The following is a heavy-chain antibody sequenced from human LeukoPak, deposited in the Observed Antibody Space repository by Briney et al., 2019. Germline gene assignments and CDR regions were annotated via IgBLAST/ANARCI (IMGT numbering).Heavy chain of an antibody. V-gene: IGHV1-2*02. Sequence: ASVKVSCKASGYTFTGYYMHWVRQAPGQGLEWVGGINPNSGGTNDAQKFQGRVTMTRDTSISTAYMELSRLRSDETAVYYCARDVVVPAAMRGDFDNWGQGTLVTVSS. CDR1: GYTFTGYY. CDR2: INPNSGGT. D-gene: IGHD2-2*01. CDR3: ARDVVVPAAMRGDFDN. J-gene: IGHJ4*02.